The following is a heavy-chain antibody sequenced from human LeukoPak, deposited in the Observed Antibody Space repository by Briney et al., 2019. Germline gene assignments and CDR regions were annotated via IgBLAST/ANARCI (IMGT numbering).Heavy chain of an antibody. D-gene: IGHD3-3*01. CDR2: IIPIFGTA. CDR3: ARDPRLARLFGVVISDTGFDY. Sequence: ASVKVSCKASGGTFSSYAISWVRQAPGQGLEWMGGIIPIFGTANYAQKFQGRVTITTDESTSTAYMELSSLRSEDTAVYYCARDPRLARLFGVVISDTGFDYWAREPWSPSPQ. J-gene: IGHJ4*02. V-gene: IGHV1-69*05. CDR1: GGTFSSYA.